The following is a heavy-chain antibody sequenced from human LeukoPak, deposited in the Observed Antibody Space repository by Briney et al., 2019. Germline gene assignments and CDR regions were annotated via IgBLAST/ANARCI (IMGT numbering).Heavy chain of an antibody. V-gene: IGHV3-7*01. CDR2: IKQDGSEK. CDR1: GFTFSNYW. J-gene: IGHJ4*02. Sequence: GGSPRLSCAASGFTFSNYWLTWVRQAPGQGLEWVANIKQDGSEKHYVDSVKGRLTISRDNAKNSLYLQMNSLRAEDTAVYYCARDRQIAYWGQGTLVTVSS. CDR3: ARDRQIAY.